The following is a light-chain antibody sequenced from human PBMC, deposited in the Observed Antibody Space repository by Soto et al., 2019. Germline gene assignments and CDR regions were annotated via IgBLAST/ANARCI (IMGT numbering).Light chain of an antibody. V-gene: IGKV3-20*01. CDR3: QQYGCSLL. CDR1: QSVSSSY. CDR2: GAS. J-gene: IGKJ4*01. Sequence: EIVLTQSPGTLSLSPGERATLSCRASQSVSSSYLAWYQQKPGQAPRLLIYGASSRATGIPDRFSGSGSETDFTLTISRLEREDVAVYYCQQYGCSLLFGGGTKVEIK.